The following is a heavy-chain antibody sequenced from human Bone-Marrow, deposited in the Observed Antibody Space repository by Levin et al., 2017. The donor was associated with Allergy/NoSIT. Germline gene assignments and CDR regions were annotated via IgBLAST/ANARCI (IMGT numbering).Heavy chain of an antibody. V-gene: IGHV4-61*01. Sequence: PSETLSLTCSVSGGSVTSGTYYWSWIRRPPGKDLEWIGYINYHGVTKYNPSLQSRVTISVDTSKTEFSLKVTSVTAADTAVYYCARNRIIVSGGNDYYYGMDVWGRGTTVTVSS. D-gene: IGHD3-9*01. CDR2: INYHGVT. CDR3: ARNRIIVSGGNDYYYGMDV. CDR1: GGSVTSGTYY. J-gene: IGHJ6*02.